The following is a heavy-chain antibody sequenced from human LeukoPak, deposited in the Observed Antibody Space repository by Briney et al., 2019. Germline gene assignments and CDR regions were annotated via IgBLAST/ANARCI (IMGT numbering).Heavy chain of an antibody. CDR1: GFTFSSYW. Sequence: GSLRLSCAASGFTFSSYWMYWVRQAPGKGLVWVSRINSDGRSTNYADSVKGRFTISRDNSKNTLYLQMNSLRAEDTAVYYCARENWTLWDYYGMDVWGQGTTVTVSS. D-gene: IGHD1-1*01. CDR2: INSDGRST. CDR3: ARENWTLWDYYGMDV. V-gene: IGHV3-74*01. J-gene: IGHJ6*02.